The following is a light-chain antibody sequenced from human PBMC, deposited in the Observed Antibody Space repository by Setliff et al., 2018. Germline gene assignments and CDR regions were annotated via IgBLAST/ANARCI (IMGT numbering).Light chain of an antibody. J-gene: IGLJ1*01. CDR3: TSYTTGGTYV. Sequence: QSALTQPASVSGSPGQSITISCTGTSSDVGGYNYVSWHQQHPGKAPKLMIYDVSKRPSGVSNRFSGSKSGDTASLTISGLQAEDEADYFCTSYTTGGTYVFGAGTKVTVL. CDR1: SSDVGGYNY. V-gene: IGLV2-14*01. CDR2: DVS.